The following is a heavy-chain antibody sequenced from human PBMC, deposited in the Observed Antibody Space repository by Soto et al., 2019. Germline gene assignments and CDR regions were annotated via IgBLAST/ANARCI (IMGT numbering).Heavy chain of an antibody. CDR2: VSTNDDRT. J-gene: IGHJ4*02. Sequence: ASVKVSCKTSGYTFTAYGLAWLRQAPGQRPEWMGWVSTNDDRTNYARKFQGRVTVTTDRSTATTSMELRSLGTDDTAVYYCARELNTESSAYYSFAFWGQGTLVTVSS. D-gene: IGHD3-22*01. CDR3: ARELNTESSAYYSFAF. V-gene: IGHV1-18*01. CDR1: GYTFTAYG.